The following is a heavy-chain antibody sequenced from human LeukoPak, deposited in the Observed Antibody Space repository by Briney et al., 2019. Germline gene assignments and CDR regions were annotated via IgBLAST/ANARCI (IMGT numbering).Heavy chain of an antibody. CDR2: INPNGDYV. J-gene: IGHJ5*02. CDR1: GFIFSSYN. Sequence: GGSLRLSCAASGFIFSSYNMNWVRQAPGKGLEWVSSINPNGDYVYYADSVKGRFTISRDNAKNSLYLQMTSLKAEDTAVYFCARGIGYFDWLFFSWGQGTLLTVSS. CDR3: ARGIGYFDWLFFS. V-gene: IGHV3-21*06. D-gene: IGHD3-9*01.